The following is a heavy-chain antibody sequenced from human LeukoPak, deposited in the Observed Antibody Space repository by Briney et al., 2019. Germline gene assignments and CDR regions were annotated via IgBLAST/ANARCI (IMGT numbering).Heavy chain of an antibody. D-gene: IGHD6-19*01. V-gene: IGHV3-74*01. J-gene: IGHJ4*02. CDR2: INSDGRST. CDR1: GFTFSRYW. CDR3: ARDPDSSGWSSIEY. Sequence: PGGSLRLSCAASGFTFSRYWMHWVRQAPGKGLVWVSRINSDGRSTNYADSVKGRFTISRDNAKNTLYLRMNSLRAEDTAVYYCARDPDSSGWSSIEYWGQGTLVTVSS.